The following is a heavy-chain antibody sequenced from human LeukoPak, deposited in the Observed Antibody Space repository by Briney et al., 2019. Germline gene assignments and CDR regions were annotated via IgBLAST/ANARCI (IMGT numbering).Heavy chain of an antibody. D-gene: IGHD6-6*01. Sequence: PSETLSLTCTVSGGSISSGGYYWSWIRQPPGKGLEWIGYIYHSGSTYYNPSLKSRVTISVDRSKNQFSLKLSSVTAADTAVYYCAREAYSSSSRFYFDYWGQGTLVTVSS. J-gene: IGHJ4*02. CDR1: GGSISSGGYY. CDR2: IYHSGST. V-gene: IGHV4-30-2*01. CDR3: AREAYSSSSRFYFDY.